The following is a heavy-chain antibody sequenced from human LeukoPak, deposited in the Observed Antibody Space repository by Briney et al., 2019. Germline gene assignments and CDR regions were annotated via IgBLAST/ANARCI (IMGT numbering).Heavy chain of an antibody. CDR3: ARAKDHIAALRY. J-gene: IGHJ4*02. CDR1: GGSISSSSYY. V-gene: IGHV4-39*07. CDR2: IYYSGST. Sequence: KPSETLSLTCTVSGGSISSSSYYWGWIRQPPGKGLEWIGSIYYSGSTYYNPSLKSRVTISVDTSKNQFSLKLSSVTAADTAVYYCARAKDHIAALRYWGQGTLVTVSS. D-gene: IGHD6-6*01.